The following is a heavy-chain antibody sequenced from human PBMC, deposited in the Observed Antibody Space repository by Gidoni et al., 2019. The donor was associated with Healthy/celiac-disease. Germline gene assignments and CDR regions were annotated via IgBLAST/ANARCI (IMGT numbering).Heavy chain of an antibody. CDR1: GFTFRSYG. J-gene: IGHJ5*02. V-gene: IGHV3-33*01. Sequence: QVQLVESGGGVVQPGRSMRLTCAASGFTFRSYGMHWVRQAPGKGLEWVAVIWYDGSNKYYADSVKGRFTISRDNSKNTLYLQMNSLRAEDTAVYYCARGRGGQQLFPNWFDPWGQGTLVTVSS. CDR2: IWYDGSNK. D-gene: IGHD6-13*01. CDR3: ARGRGGQQLFPNWFDP.